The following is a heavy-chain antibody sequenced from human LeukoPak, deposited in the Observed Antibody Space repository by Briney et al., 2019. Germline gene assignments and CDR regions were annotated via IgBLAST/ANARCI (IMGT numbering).Heavy chain of an antibody. V-gene: IGHV3-23*01. Sequence: GGSLRLSCVGSGLNFNTYDLTWVRQAPGKGLEWVALFGTRHTHIFYADSVQGRFTISRDNSKSTLCLQMNSLRAEDTAVYYCAKQLGYRSDGSCYFPYWGQGTLVTVSS. CDR3: AKQLGYRSDGSCYFPY. CDR2: FGTRHTHI. D-gene: IGHD2-15*01. J-gene: IGHJ4*02. CDR1: GLNFNTYD.